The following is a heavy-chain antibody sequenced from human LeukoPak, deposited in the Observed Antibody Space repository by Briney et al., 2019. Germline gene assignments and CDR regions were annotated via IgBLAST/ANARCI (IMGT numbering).Heavy chain of an antibody. Sequence: SETLSLTCTASGGSISSYYWSWIRQPPGKGLEWIGYIYYSGSNNYNPSLKSRVTISVDTSKNQVSLKLSSVTAADTAVYYCAKTYYYGSGSYGSTGAFDIWGQGTMVTVSS. CDR3: AKTYYYGSGSYGSTGAFDI. J-gene: IGHJ3*02. D-gene: IGHD3-10*01. CDR2: IYYSGSN. CDR1: GGSISSYY. V-gene: IGHV4-59*01.